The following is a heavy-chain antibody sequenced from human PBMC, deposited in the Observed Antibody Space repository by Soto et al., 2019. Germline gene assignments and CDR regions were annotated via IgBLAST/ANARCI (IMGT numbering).Heavy chain of an antibody. J-gene: IGHJ5*02. CDR3: ARGSMYNWFQNPPGS. D-gene: IGHD1-20*01. V-gene: IGHV3-30*09. Sequence: PGGCLRLSCGGYGFIFKTYTFHWGRQPPGKGLEWVAVISYDGSNKYYADSVKGRFAVSRDNSKSTLFLQMNSLTPEDTAVYYCARGSMYNWFQNPPGSWRQGTLVTTSS. CDR1: GFIFKTYT. CDR2: ISYDGSNK.